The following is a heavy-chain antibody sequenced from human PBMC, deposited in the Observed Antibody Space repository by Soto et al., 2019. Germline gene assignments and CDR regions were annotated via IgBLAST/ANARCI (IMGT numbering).Heavy chain of an antibody. CDR3: ARVGSSGWSPDY. J-gene: IGHJ4*02. CDR2: IFYSGST. Sequence: SETLSLTCTVSGGSISGHYWIWIRQSPGKGLEWIGYIFYSGSTNYNPSLKSRVTLSADTSKNQFSLRLSSVTAADTAVYYCARVGSSGWSPDYWGQGTLVTVSS. CDR1: GGSISGHY. V-gene: IGHV4-59*11. D-gene: IGHD6-19*01.